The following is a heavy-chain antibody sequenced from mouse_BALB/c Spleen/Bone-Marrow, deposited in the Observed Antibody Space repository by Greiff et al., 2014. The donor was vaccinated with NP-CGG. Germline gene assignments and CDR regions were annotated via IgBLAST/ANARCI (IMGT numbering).Heavy chain of an antibody. CDR2: IYPGDGDT. CDR1: GYTFTGYW. J-gene: IGHJ2*01. Sequence: VKLMESGAELARPGASVKLSCKASGYTFTGYWMQWVKQRPGQGLEWIGIIYPGDGDTRYTQKFKGKATLTEDKSSSTAYMQLRNLASEDSAVYYCARVFYDSTSVHWGQGTTLTVSS. CDR3: ARVFYDSTSVH. D-gene: IGHD1-1*01. V-gene: IGHV1-87*01.